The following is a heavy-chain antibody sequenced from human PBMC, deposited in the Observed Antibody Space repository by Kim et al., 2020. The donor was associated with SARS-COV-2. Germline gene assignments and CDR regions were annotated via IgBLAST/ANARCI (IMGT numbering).Heavy chain of an antibody. Sequence: TTNAQKFQGRVTMTRDTSTSTVYMELSSLGSEDTAVYYCARSAASSALDCWGQGTLVTVSS. CDR2: T. CDR3: ARSAASSALDC. D-gene: IGHD3-22*01. J-gene: IGHJ4*02. V-gene: IGHV1-46*01.